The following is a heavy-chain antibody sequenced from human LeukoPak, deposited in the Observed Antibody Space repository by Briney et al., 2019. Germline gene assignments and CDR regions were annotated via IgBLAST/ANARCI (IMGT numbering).Heavy chain of an antibody. J-gene: IGHJ6*02. CDR2: IYSGGST. Sequence: GGSLRLSCAASGFTFSNYWMHWVRQAPGKGLEWVSVIYSGGSTYYADSVKGRFTISRHNSKNTLYLQMNSLRAEDTAVYYCARGKSNYYGCMDVWGQGTTVTVSS. CDR3: ARGKSNYYGCMDV. V-gene: IGHV3-53*04. D-gene: IGHD3-10*01. CDR1: GFTFSNYW.